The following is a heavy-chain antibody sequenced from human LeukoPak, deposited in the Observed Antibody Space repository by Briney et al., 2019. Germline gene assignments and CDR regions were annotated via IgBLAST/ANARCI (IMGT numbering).Heavy chain of an antibody. J-gene: IGHJ4*02. D-gene: IGHD2-2*01. V-gene: IGHV3-7*01. CDR3: VRDGPAFLDFDY. CDR2: IKPDGSQK. CDR1: AFSFNGDW. Sequence: PGGSLRLSCVASAFSFNGDWMNWVRQAPGKGLEWVANIKPDGSQKYYVDSVKGRFTISRDNAEKSLFLQMNSLRAEDTAVYYSVRDGPAFLDFDYWGQGTLVTVSS.